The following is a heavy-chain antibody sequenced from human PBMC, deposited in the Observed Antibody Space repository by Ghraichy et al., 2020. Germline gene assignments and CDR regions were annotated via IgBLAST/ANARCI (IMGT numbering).Heavy chain of an antibody. Sequence: GGSLRLSCAASGFTFSSYGMHWVRQAPGKGLEWVAVISYDGSNKYYADSVKGRFTISRDNSKNTLYLQMNSLRAEDTAVYYCAKGVATETFFDYWGQGTLVTVSS. V-gene: IGHV3-30*18. D-gene: IGHD5-12*01. CDR2: ISYDGSNK. CDR3: AKGVATETFFDY. J-gene: IGHJ4*02. CDR1: GFTFSSYG.